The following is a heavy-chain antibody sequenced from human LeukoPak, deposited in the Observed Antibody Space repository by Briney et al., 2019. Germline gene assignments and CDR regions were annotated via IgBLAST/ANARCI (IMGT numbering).Heavy chain of an antibody. CDR2: INHSGNT. Sequence: SETLSLTCAVYGGSFSGYYWSWIRQPPGKGLEWIGEINHSGNTNYNPSLKSRVTISVDTSKNQFSLKLSSVTAADTAVYYCARASKVATNDYWGQGTLVTVSS. V-gene: IGHV4-34*01. CDR3: ARASKVATNDY. D-gene: IGHD5-12*01. CDR1: GGSFSGYY. J-gene: IGHJ4*02.